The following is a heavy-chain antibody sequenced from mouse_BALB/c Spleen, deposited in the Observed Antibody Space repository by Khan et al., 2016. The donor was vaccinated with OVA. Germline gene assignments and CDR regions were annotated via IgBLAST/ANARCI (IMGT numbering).Heavy chain of an antibody. CDR3: ARGGSSGPAWFAY. CDR2: IRYDGNS. J-gene: IGHJ3*01. Sequence: EVQLQESGPGLVKPSQSLSLSCSVTAYSITSGYFWNWIRQFPGNKLEWMGYIRYDGNSNYNPSIKNRISITRDTSRNQFFLKLISVTPEYTATYFCARGGSSGPAWFAYWGQGTLVTVSA. D-gene: IGHD3-1*01. V-gene: IGHV3-6*02. CDR1: AYSITSGYF.